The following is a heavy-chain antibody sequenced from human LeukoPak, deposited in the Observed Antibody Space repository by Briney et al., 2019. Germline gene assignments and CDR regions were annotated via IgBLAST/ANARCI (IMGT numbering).Heavy chain of an antibody. CDR1: GGTFSSYA. J-gene: IGHJ6*02. V-gene: IGHV1-69*04. CDR2: IIPILGIA. D-gene: IGHD2-15*01. Sequence: GASVKVSCKASGGTFSSYAISWVRQAPGQGLEWMGRIIPILGIANYAQKFQGRVTITADKSTSTAYMELSSLRTEDTAVYYCARGDCSGGSCYSRYYGMDVWGPGTTVTVSS. CDR3: ARGDCSGGSCYSRYYGMDV.